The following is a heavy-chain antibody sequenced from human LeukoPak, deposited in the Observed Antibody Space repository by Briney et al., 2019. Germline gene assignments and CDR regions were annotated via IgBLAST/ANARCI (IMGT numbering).Heavy chain of an antibody. J-gene: IGHJ4*02. V-gene: IGHV3-30*03. Sequence: PGRPLRLSCAASGFTFSSYGMHWVRQAPGKGLEWVAVISYDGSSKYYADSVKGRFTISRDNAKNSLYLQMNSLRTEDTAVYYCARMTLIDYWGQGTLVTVSS. D-gene: IGHD3-16*01. CDR2: ISYDGSSK. CDR1: GFTFSSYG. CDR3: ARMTLIDY.